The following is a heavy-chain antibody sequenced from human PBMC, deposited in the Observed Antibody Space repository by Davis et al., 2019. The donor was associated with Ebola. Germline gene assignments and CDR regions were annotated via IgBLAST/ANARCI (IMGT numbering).Heavy chain of an antibody. CDR3: ARGERRWLQWTY. V-gene: IGHV3-30*04. Sequence: GESLKISCAASGFTFSSYAMHWVRQAPGKGLEWVAVISYDGSNKYYADSVKGRFTISRDNSKNTLYLQMNSLRAEDTAVYYCARGERRWLQWTYWGQGTLVTVSS. J-gene: IGHJ4*02. D-gene: IGHD5-24*01. CDR2: ISYDGSNK. CDR1: GFTFSSYA.